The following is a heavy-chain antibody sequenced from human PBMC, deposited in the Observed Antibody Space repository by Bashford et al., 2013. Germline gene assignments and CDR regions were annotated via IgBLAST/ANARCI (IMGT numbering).Heavy chain of an antibody. CDR2: IYRGGRT. J-gene: IGHJ4*03. V-gene: IGHV4-4*02. CDR3: ARVSVAGNFDY. CDR1: GGSISSSHW. Sequence: SETLSLTCAVSGGSISSSHWWTWVRQPPGKGLEWIGEIYRGGRTNSNPSLKSRVTISLDESRNQFSLKLSSVTAADTAFXHCARVSVAGNFDYVGPGTLVTVSS. D-gene: IGHD6-19*01.